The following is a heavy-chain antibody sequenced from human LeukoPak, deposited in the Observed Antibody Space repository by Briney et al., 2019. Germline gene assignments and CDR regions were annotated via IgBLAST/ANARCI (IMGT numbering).Heavy chain of an antibody. CDR3: ATVLRGIASNNWFDP. V-gene: IGHV1-24*01. Sequence: ASVKVSCKVSGYTLTELSMHWARQAPGKGLEWMGGFDPEDGETIYVQKFQGRVTMTEDTSTDTAYMELSSLRSEDTAVYYCATVLRGIASNNWFDPWGQGTLVTVSS. CDR1: GYTLTELS. J-gene: IGHJ5*02. D-gene: IGHD2-21*01. CDR2: FDPEDGET.